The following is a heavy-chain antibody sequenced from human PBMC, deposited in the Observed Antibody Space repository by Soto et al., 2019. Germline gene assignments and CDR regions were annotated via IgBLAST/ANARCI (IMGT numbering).Heavy chain of an antibody. Sequence: SETLSLTCTVSGGSVSSGSYYWSWSRQPPGKGLEWIGYVYYTGSTHCNPSLKSRVTISVDTSKNQFSLKLNSVTAADTAVYYCARRASRSGWFDYWGQGTLVTVPS. CDR3: ARRASRSGWFDY. CDR1: GGSVSSGSYY. D-gene: IGHD6-19*01. J-gene: IGHJ4*02. CDR2: VYYTGST. V-gene: IGHV4-61*01.